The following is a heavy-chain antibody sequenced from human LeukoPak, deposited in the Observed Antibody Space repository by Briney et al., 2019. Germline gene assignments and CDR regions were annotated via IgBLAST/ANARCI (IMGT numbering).Heavy chain of an antibody. J-gene: IGHJ4*02. V-gene: IGHV1-2*02. D-gene: IGHD5-12*01. Sequence: ASVKVSCKASGYTFTGYYMHWVRQAPGQGLEWMGWINPNSGGTNYAQKFQGRVTMTRDTSISTAYMELSRLRSDDTAMYYCATSADSGYTLDFWGQGTLVTVSS. CDR1: GYTFTGYY. CDR3: ATSADSGYTLDF. CDR2: INPNSGGT.